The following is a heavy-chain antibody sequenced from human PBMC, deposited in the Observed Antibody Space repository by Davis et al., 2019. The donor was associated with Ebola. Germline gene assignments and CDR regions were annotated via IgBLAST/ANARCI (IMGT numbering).Heavy chain of an antibody. CDR2: ITSSGSST. V-gene: IGHV3-23*01. Sequence: GESLKISCAASGFTFSSYAMRWVRQAPGKGLEWVSAITSSGSSTYYADSVKGRFTISRDNSKNTLYLQMNSLRAEDTAVYYCAKDRGLWLEDVVDWGQGTLVTVSS. CDR1: GFTFSSYA. CDR3: AKDRGLWLEDVVD. D-gene: IGHD6-19*01. J-gene: IGHJ4*02.